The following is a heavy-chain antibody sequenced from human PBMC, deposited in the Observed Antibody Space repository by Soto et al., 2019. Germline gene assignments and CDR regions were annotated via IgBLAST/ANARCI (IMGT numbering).Heavy chain of an antibody. CDR1: GASISGYY. Sequence: SETLSLTCTVSGASISGYYWSWIRKSAGKGLEWIGRIYATGTTDYNPSLKSRVMMSVGTSKKQFSLKLRSVTAADTAVYYCVRDGTKTLRDWFDPWGQGISVTVSS. CDR3: VRDGTKTLRDWFDP. V-gene: IGHV4-4*07. D-gene: IGHD1-1*01. J-gene: IGHJ5*02. CDR2: IYATGTT.